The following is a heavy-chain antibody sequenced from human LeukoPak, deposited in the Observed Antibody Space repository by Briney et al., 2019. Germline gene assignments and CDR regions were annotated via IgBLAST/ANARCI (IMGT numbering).Heavy chain of an antibody. D-gene: IGHD3-3*01. V-gene: IGHV1-69*05. Sequence: SVKVSCKASGGTSSSYAISWVRQAPGQGLEWMGGTIPIFGTANYAQKFQGRVTITTDESTSTAYMELSSLRSEDTAVYYCAREAVMRFLTAPASLSNWFDPWGQGTLVTVSS. CDR3: AREAVMRFLTAPASLSNWFDP. J-gene: IGHJ5*02. CDR1: GGTSSSYA. CDR2: TIPIFGTA.